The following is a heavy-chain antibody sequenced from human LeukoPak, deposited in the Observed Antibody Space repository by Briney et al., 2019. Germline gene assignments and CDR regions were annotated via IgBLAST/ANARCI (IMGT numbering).Heavy chain of an antibody. CDR2: IYYSGIT. CDR1: GYPISSGYY. V-gene: IGHV4-38-2*02. Sequence: ASETLSLTCTVSGYPISSGYYWGWIRQPPGKGLEWIGTIYYSGITHYNPSLKSRVTISVDTSKNQFSLNLNSVTAADTAVYYCAMRSYCGTDCYSEWFDPWGQGALVTVSS. J-gene: IGHJ5*02. D-gene: IGHD2-21*02. CDR3: AMRSYCGTDCYSEWFDP.